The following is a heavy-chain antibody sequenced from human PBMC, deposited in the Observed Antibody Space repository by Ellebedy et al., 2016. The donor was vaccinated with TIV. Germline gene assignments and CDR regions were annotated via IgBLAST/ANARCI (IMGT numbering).Heavy chain of an antibody. Sequence: GGSLRLSXAASGFSFRAIAMHWVRQGPGKGREWAEGTTWNGDIIGYADSVKGRFTISRDNGGDSLYLEMNSLRAEDSALYYCAKKGYTSLTGYYVAFDMWGQGTMVTVSS. J-gene: IGHJ3*02. D-gene: IGHD3-9*01. CDR1: GFSFRAIA. CDR2: TTWNGDII. V-gene: IGHV3-9*01. CDR3: AKKGYTSLTGYYVAFDM.